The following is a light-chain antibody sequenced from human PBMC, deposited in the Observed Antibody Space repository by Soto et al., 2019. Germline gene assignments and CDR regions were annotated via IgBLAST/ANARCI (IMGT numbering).Light chain of an antibody. J-gene: IGKJ4*01. CDR1: QGINRW. CDR3: QQANSFPLT. Sequence: DIQMTQSPSSVSASVGDRVTITWRASQGINRWLAWYQQELGKAPKLLIFDASSLQSGVPSRFSGSGSGTDFTLTISSLQPEDFATYYCQQANSFPLTFGGGTKVDIK. CDR2: DAS. V-gene: IGKV1D-12*01.